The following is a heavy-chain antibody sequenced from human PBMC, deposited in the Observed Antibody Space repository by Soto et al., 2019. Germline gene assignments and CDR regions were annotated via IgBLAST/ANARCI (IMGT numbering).Heavy chain of an antibody. Sequence: QVQLVQSGDEVRKPGSSVKVSCKASGYIFVNYGIAWVRQAPGQGLEWMGWIIPYSGNTHYASKVQGRLTMTTDTSTSTAYMDLGSRTSDATAGYYWGMVDNYVPPTPQDVWGQGTTVTVSS. CDR1: GYIFVNYG. D-gene: IGHD3-16*01. CDR2: IIPYSGNT. V-gene: IGHV1-18*01. CDR3: GMVDNYVPPTPQDV. J-gene: IGHJ6*02.